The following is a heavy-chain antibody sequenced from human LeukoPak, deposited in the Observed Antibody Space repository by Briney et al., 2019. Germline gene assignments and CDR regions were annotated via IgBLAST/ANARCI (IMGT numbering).Heavy chain of an antibody. CDR2: ISSDGSVI. J-gene: IGHJ4*02. CDR3: ARGMTNPFDY. D-gene: IGHD4-11*01. Sequence: GGSLRLSCAASGVPFSASWMHWVRHAPGKGLAWVSHISSDGSVIVYADSVKGRFTISRHNSENTLYLQMNSLRAEDTAVYYCARGMTNPFDYWGQGTLVTVSS. CDR1: GVPFSASW. V-gene: IGHV3-74*01.